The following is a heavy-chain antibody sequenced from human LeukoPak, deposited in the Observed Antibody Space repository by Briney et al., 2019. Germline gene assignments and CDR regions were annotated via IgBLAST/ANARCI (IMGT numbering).Heavy chain of an antibody. CDR2: IYTSGST. D-gene: IGHD6-13*01. CDR3: ARGRVSSSSWYSTYYYYFYMDV. J-gene: IGHJ6*03. V-gene: IGHV4-61*02. CDR1: GGSISSGSYY. Sequence: PSETLSLTCTVSGGSISSGSYYWSWIRQPAGKGLEWIGRIYTSGSTNYNPSLKSRVPISVDTSKNQFSLKLSSVTAADTAVYFCARGRVSSSSWYSTYYYYFYMDVWGKGTTVTVSS.